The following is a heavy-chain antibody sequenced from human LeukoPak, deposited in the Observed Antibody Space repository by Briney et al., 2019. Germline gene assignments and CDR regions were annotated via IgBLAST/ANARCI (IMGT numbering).Heavy chain of an antibody. Sequence: SETLSLTCAVYGGSFSGYYWSWIRQPPGKGLEWIGYTYYSGSTNYNPSLKSRVTISVDTSKNQFSLKLSSVTAADTAVYYCARHREGYYFDYWGQGTLVTVSS. CDR2: TYYSGST. CDR1: GGSFSGYY. D-gene: IGHD2-15*01. CDR3: ARHREGYYFDY. J-gene: IGHJ4*02. V-gene: IGHV4-59*08.